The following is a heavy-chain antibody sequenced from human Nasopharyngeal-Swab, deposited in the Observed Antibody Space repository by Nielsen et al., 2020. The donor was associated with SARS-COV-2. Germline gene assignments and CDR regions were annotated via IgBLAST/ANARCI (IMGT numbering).Heavy chain of an antibody. CDR3: AKDGSSTSSGIKIDY. Sequence: WIRQPPGKGLEWVAVISYDGSNKYYADSVKGRFTISRDNSKNTLYLQMNSLRAEDTAVYYCAKDGSSTSSGIKIDYWDQGTLVTVSS. V-gene: IGHV3-30*18. CDR2: ISYDGSNK. J-gene: IGHJ4*02. D-gene: IGHD2-2*01.